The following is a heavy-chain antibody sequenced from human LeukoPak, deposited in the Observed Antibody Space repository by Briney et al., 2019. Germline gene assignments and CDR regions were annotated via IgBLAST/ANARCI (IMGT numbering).Heavy chain of an antibody. J-gene: IGHJ4*02. CDR2: IYYSGST. Sequence: TSETLSLTCTVSGGSISSAYDYWSWIRQPPGKGLEWIGYIYYSGSTYYNPSLKSRVTISVDTSKKQFSLKLTSVTAADTAVYYCARESSSGWLYFDYWGQGILVTVSS. V-gene: IGHV4-31*03. CDR3: ARESSSGWLYFDY. D-gene: IGHD6-19*01. CDR1: GGSISSAYDY.